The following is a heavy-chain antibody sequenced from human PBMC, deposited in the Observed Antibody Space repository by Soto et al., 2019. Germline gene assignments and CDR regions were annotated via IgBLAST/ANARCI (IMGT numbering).Heavy chain of an antibody. V-gene: IGHV1-18*04. Sequence: QVQLVQSGAEMKKPGASVKVSCKASGYSFSLYGISWVRQAPGQGLEWMGWISTYNGNTKYAQKFQDRVTFTTDTSTSTDYMEVTSLGSDDTAVYYCARMIASSLDSWGQGTLVTVSS. CDR1: GYSFSLYG. CDR2: ISTYNGNT. CDR3: ARMIASSLDS. D-gene: IGHD2-21*01. J-gene: IGHJ4*02.